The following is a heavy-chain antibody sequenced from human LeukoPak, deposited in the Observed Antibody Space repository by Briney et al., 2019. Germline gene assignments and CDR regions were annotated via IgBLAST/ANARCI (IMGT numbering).Heavy chain of an antibody. CDR3: ARERYGDKPFDY. J-gene: IGHJ4*02. D-gene: IGHD4-17*01. Sequence: GGSLRLSCAVSGFTFSSYWMNWVRQAPGKGLEWVANIKRDGSEKYYVDSVKGRFTISRDNAKNSLYLQMNSLRAEDTAVYYCARERYGDKPFDYWGQGTLVTVSS. V-gene: IGHV3-7*01. CDR1: GFTFSSYW. CDR2: IKRDGSEK.